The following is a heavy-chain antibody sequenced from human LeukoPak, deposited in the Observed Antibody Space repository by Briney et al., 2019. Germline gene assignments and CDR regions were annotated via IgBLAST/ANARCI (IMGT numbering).Heavy chain of an antibody. J-gene: IGHJ4*02. Sequence: GGSLRLSCAASGFTFSSYSMNWVRQAPGKGLEWVSSISSSSSYIYYADSVKGRFTISRDNAKNSLYLQMNSLKMDDTAVYYCTTVWGPAAATGIGHWGQGTLVTVSS. CDR1: GFTFSSYS. CDR2: ISSSSSYI. CDR3: TTVWGPAAATGIGH. V-gene: IGHV3-21*03. D-gene: IGHD2-2*01.